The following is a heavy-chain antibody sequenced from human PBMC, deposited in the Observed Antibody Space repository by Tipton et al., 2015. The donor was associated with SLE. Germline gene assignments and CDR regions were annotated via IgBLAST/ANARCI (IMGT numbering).Heavy chain of an antibody. V-gene: IGHV4-59*11. Sequence: LRLSCTVSGGSISSHYWSWIRQPPGKGLEWIGYIYYSGSTNYNPSLKSRVTISVDTSKNQFSLKLSSVTAADTAVYYCARDGGDYGYWGQGTLVTVSS. CDR2: IYYSGST. D-gene: IGHD4-17*01. CDR1: GGSISSHY. J-gene: IGHJ4*02. CDR3: ARDGGDYGY.